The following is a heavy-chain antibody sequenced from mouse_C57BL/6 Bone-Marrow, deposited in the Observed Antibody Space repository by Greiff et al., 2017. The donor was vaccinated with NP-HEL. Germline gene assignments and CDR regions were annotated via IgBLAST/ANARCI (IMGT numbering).Heavy chain of an antibody. J-gene: IGHJ1*03. D-gene: IGHD1-1*01. CDR1: GYSITSDY. Sequence: VQLQQSGPGLAKPSQTLSLTCSVTGYSITSDYWNWIRKFPGNKLEYMGYISYSGSTYYNPSLKSRISITRDTSKNQYYLQLNSVTTEDTATYYGARSPLWETVVALYWYFDVWGTGTTVTVSS. CDR2: ISYSGST. CDR3: ARSPLWETVVALYWYFDV. V-gene: IGHV3-8*01.